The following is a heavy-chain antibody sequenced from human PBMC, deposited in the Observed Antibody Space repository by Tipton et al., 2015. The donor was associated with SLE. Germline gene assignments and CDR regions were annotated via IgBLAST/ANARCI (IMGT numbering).Heavy chain of an antibody. J-gene: IGHJ6*03. Sequence: TLSLTCAVYGGSFSGYYWSWIRQPPGKGLGWIGEFNHSGGTNYNPSLKSRVTISVDTSKNQFSLKLSSVTAADTAVYYCARAPGLDRDYYYYYYMDVWGKGTTVTVSS. CDR2: FNHSGGT. V-gene: IGHV4-34*01. D-gene: IGHD3/OR15-3a*01. CDR3: ARAPGLDRDYYYYYYMDV. CDR1: GGSFSGYY.